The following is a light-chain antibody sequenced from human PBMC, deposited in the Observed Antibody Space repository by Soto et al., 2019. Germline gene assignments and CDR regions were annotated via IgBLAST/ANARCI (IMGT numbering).Light chain of an antibody. J-gene: IGKJ3*01. CDR2: DAS. CDR3: HQRSNWPLT. V-gene: IGKV3-11*01. Sequence: EIVLTQSPGTLSLSPGESATLSCRASQGIGRYLAWFQQKPGQPPRHLIYDASTRDTGIPGRFSGSGSGTDFTLTISSLEPEDFAVYYCHQRSNWPLTFGPGTKVEI. CDR1: QGIGRY.